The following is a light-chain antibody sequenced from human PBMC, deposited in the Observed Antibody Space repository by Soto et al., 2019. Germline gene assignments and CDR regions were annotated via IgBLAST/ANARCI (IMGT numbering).Light chain of an antibody. Sequence: DLQMTQSPSTLSASVGDRVTITCRASQSISSWLAWYQQKPGKAPKLLIYDASSLESGVPSRFSGSGSGTEFTLTIRSLQPDDFATYYCQQYNSYWPFGQGTKVEIK. J-gene: IGKJ1*01. CDR2: DAS. CDR1: QSISSW. CDR3: QQYNSYWP. V-gene: IGKV1-5*01.